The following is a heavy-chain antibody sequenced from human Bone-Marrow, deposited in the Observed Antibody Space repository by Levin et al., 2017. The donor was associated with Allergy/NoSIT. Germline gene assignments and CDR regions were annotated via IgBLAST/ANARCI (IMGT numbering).Heavy chain of an antibody. V-gene: IGHV3-23*01. J-gene: IGHJ4*02. D-gene: IGHD3-22*01. CDR3: ARDLAYYSDSSGYYYFDY. Sequence: LSLTCAASGFTFSSYAMSWVRQAPGKGLEWVSFISSSGGTPYYADSVKGRFTISRDNSKNTLSLQMNSLRAEDTALYYCARDLAYYSDSSGYYYFDYWAREPWSPSRQ. CDR2: ISSSGGTP. CDR1: GFTFSSYA.